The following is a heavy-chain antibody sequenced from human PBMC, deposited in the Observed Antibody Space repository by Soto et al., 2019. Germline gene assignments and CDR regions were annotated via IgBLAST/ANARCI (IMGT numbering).Heavy chain of an antibody. D-gene: IGHD6-13*01. CDR2: IYHGGTT. V-gene: IGHV4-38-2*02. CDR1: GYSISSGSY. CDR3: ARDSPGAAAGRPRPYYYYGMDV. J-gene: IGHJ6*02. Sequence: PSETLSLTCTVSGYSISSGSYWAWIRQPPGKGPEWIASIYHGGTTFYNPSLKSRITISVDTSNNQFSLKLTSVTAADTAVYYCARDSPGAAAGRPRPYYYYGMDVWGQGTTVTVSS.